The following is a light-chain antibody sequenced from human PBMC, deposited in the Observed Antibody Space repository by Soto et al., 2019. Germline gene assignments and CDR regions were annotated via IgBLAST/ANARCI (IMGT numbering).Light chain of an antibody. J-gene: IGKJ1*01. Sequence: DIQMTQSPSFLSASAGDRVTITCRASQSIRNYLHWYQQKPGKAPMLLIYAASSLQSGVPSRFSGSGSGTDFTLAISSLQREDFATYYCQETYSTPRTFGQGTKV. CDR3: QETYSTPRT. CDR1: QSIRNY. V-gene: IGKV1-39*01. CDR2: AAS.